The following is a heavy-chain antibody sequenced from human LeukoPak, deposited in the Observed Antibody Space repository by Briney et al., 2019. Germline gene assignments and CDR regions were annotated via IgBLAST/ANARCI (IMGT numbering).Heavy chain of an antibody. J-gene: IGHJ4*02. CDR1: GFTFSSYA. CDR2: ISGSGGST. V-gene: IGHV3-23*01. CDR3: AKDVPYYYDSSGIY. Sequence: GGSLRLSCAASGFTFSSYAMSWVRQAPGKGLEWVSAISGSGGSTYYADSVKGRFTISRDNSKNTLYLQMNSLRAEGTAVYYCAKDVPYYYDSSGIYWGQGTLVTVSS. D-gene: IGHD3-22*01.